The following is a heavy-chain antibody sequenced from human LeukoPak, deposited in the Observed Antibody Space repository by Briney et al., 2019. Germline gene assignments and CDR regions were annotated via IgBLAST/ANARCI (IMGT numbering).Heavy chain of an antibody. CDR2: IGDSGATT. J-gene: IGHJ4*02. Sequence: GGSLRRSCAASGFTLSSYAMIWVRQAPGKGLEWVSDIGDSGATTYYAASVKGRFTISRDNSKNTLYLQMSSLRAEDTAVYFCASFHYYGSGAYYLSYWGQGTLVTVSS. CDR1: GFTLSSYA. D-gene: IGHD3-10*01. V-gene: IGHV3-23*01. CDR3: ASFHYYGSGAYYLSY.